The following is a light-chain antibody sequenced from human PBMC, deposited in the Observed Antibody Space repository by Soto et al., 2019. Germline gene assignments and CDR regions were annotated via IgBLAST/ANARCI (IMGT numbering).Light chain of an antibody. CDR2: AAS. J-gene: IGKJ1*01. CDR1: QDIRND. CDR3: LQDYTFPWT. V-gene: IGKV1-6*01. Sequence: GDSVTITCRASQDIRNDLGWYQQKPGRAPKFLIYAASTLQRGVPSRFSGSGSGTDFTLTITSLQPEDFATYYCLQDYTFPWTFGQGTKVEI.